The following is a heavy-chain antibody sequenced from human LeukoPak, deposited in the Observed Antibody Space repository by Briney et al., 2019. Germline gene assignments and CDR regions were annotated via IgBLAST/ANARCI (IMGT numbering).Heavy chain of an antibody. CDR1: GYTFTGYY. V-gene: IGHV1-2*02. Sequence: GASVKVSCKASGYTFTGYYMHWVRQAPGQGLEWMGWINPNSGGTNYAQKFQGRVTMTRDTSISTAYMELSRLSSVTAADTAVCYCARVFYGGTIDYWGQGTLVTVSS. D-gene: IGHD4-23*01. J-gene: IGHJ4*02. CDR3: ARVFYGGTIDY. CDR2: INPNSGGT.